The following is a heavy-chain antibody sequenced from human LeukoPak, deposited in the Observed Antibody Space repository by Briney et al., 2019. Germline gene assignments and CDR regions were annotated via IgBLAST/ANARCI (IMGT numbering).Heavy chain of an antibody. J-gene: IGHJ4*02. CDR3: TRDPRRLYY. V-gene: IGHV3-11*01. CDR2: ISPSVTDI. CDR1: GFTFTDTY. Sequence: SGGSLRLSCAVSGFTFTDTYMTWIRQGPGKGQESLSYISPSVTDISYADSVKGRLTISRDNDKNSLYLQMNSLRAEDTAVYYCTRDPRRLYYWGQGTLVTVSS.